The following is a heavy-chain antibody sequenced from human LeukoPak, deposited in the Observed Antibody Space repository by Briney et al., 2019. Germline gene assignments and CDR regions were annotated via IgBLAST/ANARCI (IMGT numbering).Heavy chain of an antibody. CDR3: ARGRNVLRYFDWLSFFDY. V-gene: IGHV4-34*01. J-gene: IGHJ4*02. CDR1: GGSFSGYY. Sequence: PSETLSLTCAVYGGSFSGYYWSWIRQPPGKGLEWIGEINHSGSTNYNPSLKSQVTISVDTSKNQFSLKLSSVTAADTAVYYCARGRNVLRYFDWLSFFDYWGQGTLVTVSS. D-gene: IGHD3-9*01. CDR2: INHSGST.